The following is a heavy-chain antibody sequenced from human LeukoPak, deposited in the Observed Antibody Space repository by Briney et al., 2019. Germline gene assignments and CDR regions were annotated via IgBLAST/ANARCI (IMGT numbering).Heavy chain of an antibody. CDR1: GGSISSYY. D-gene: IGHD3-22*01. J-gene: IGHJ3*02. Sequence: SETLSLTCTVSGGSISSYYWSWIRQPPGKGLEWIGYIYYSGSTNYNPSLKSRVAISVDTSKNQFSLKLSSVTAADTAVYYCAREGYDSRGDAFDIWGQGTMVTVSS. V-gene: IGHV4-59*01. CDR3: AREGYDSRGDAFDI. CDR2: IYYSGST.